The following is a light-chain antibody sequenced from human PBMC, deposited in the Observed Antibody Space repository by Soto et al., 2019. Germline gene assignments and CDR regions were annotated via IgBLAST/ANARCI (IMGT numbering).Light chain of an antibody. Sequence: QSALTQPASVSGSPGQSITISCTGTGSDVLTFDAASWYQHQPGRAPKLIIYEGNKRPSGVSHRFSGPRSGNMASLTISGLQPEDEADYYCCSYVYTNSWVFGGGTKLTVL. CDR3: CSYVYTNSWV. CDR1: GSDVLTFDA. J-gene: IGLJ3*02. V-gene: IGLV2-23*01. CDR2: EGN.